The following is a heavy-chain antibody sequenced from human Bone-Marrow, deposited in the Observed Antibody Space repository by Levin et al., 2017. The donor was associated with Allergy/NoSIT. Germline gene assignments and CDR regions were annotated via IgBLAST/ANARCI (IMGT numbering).Heavy chain of an antibody. J-gene: IGHJ3*02. CDR3: AKEINPAHESFEI. CDR1: GFNFNSYG. CDR2: YSYDGSHS. Sequence: PGESLKISCVASGFNFNSYGMHWVRQAPGKGLEWVASYSYDGSHSYYTDSVKGRFTISRDTSKNTLNLQMNSLRTEDTGVYYCAKEINPAHESFEIWGQGTRVTVSS. V-gene: IGHV3-30*18.